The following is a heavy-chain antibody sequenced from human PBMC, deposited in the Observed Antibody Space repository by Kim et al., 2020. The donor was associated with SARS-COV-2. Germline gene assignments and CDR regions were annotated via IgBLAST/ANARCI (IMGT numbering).Heavy chain of an antibody. V-gene: IGHV1-46*01. CDR2: INPSGGST. J-gene: IGHJ6*02. CDR3: ARDQFRTTGTTDYYYYGMDV. Sequence: ASVKVSCKASGYTFTSYYMHWVRQAPGQGLEWMGIINPSGGSTSYAQKFQGRVTMTRDTSTSTVYMELSSLRSEDTAVYYCARDQFRTTGTTDYYYYGMDVWGQGTTVTVSS. CDR1: GYTFTSYY. D-gene: IGHD1-1*01.